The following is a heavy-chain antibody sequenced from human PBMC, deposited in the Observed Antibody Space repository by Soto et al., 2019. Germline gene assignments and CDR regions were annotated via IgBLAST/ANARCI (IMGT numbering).Heavy chain of an antibody. CDR3: TTGGRYFDWLSDFDY. Sequence: GGSLRLSCAASGFTFSNAWMNWVRQAPGKGLEWVGRIKSKTDGGTTDYAAPVKGRFTISRDDSKNTLYLQMNSLKTEDTAVYYCTTGGRYFDWLSDFDYWGQGTLVTVSS. CDR2: IKSKTDGGTT. J-gene: IGHJ4*02. V-gene: IGHV3-15*07. CDR1: GFTFSNAW. D-gene: IGHD3-9*01.